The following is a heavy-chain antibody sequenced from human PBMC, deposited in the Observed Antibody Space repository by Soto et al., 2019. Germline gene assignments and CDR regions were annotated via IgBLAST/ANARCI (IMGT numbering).Heavy chain of an antibody. Sequence: SETLSLTCTVSGGSISSSSYYWGWIRQPPGKGLEWIGSIYYSGSTYYNPSLKSRVTISVDTSKNQFSLKLSSVTAADTAVYYCARXAGRWLQFSYYYYGMDVWGQGTTVTVSS. CDR3: ARXAGRWLQFSYYYYGMDV. CDR2: IYYSGST. D-gene: IGHD5-12*01. J-gene: IGHJ6*02. CDR1: GGSISSSSYY. V-gene: IGHV4-39*01.